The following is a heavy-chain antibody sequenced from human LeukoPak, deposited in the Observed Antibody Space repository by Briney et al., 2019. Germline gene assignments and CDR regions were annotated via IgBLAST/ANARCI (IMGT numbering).Heavy chain of an antibody. CDR3: AKDRWDIVVLPAAIRSNEYYYYYYGMDV. D-gene: IGHD2-2*01. J-gene: IGHJ6*02. V-gene: IGHV3-23*01. CDR1: GFTFSSYA. CDR2: ISGSGGST. Sequence: GGSLRLSCAASGFTFSSYAMSWVRQAPGKGLEWVSAISGSGGSTYYADSVKGRFTISRDNSKNTLYLQMNSLRAEDTAVYYCAKDRWDIVVLPAAIRSNEYYYYYYGMDVWGQGTTVTVSS.